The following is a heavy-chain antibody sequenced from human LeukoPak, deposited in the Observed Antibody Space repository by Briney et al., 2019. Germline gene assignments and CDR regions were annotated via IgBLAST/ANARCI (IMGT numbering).Heavy chain of an antibody. CDR3: ARDLTHRRNYDNSGYQIVSAF. D-gene: IGHD3-22*01. CDR1: GYTFIGYY. Sequence: ASVKVSCKASGYTFIGYYIHWVRQAPGQGLEWMGWINPNSGGTNYPQKFQGRVTMTRDTSISTAYMELSRLKSDDTAVYYCARDLTHRRNYDNSGYQIVSAFWGQGTLVTVSS. J-gene: IGHJ4*02. V-gene: IGHV1-2*02. CDR2: INPNSGGT.